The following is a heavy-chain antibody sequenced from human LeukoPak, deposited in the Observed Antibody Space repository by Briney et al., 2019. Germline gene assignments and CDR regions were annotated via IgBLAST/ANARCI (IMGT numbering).Heavy chain of an antibody. V-gene: IGHV1-46*01. CDR3: ARDQPSDYWFDP. CDR2: IKPSGGST. D-gene: IGHD2-21*02. Sequence: ASVKVSCKASGYTFTTYYIHWVRQAPGQGLEWMGIIKPSGGSTTYAQDFQGRVTMTRDKSKGTVYMELSSLRSEDTAVYYCARDQPSDYWFDPWSQGTLVTVSS. J-gene: IGHJ5*02. CDR1: GYTFTTYY.